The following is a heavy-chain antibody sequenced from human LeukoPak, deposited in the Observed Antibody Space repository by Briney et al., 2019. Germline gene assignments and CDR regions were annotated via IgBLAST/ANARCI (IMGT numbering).Heavy chain of an antibody. CDR1: GGSISSYY. D-gene: IGHD3-9*01. J-gene: IGHJ4*02. V-gene: IGHV4-4*07. CDR2: IYTSGST. CDR3: AREHYDILTGYYMGRGFDY. Sequence: SETLSLTCTVSGGSISSYYWSWIRRPAGKGLEWIGRIYTSGSTNYNPSLKSRVTMSVDTSKNQFSLKLSSVTAADTAVYYCAREHYDILTGYYMGRGFDYWGQGTLVTVSS.